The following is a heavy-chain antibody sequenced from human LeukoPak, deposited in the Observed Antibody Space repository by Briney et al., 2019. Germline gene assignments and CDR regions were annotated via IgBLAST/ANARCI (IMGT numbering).Heavy chain of an antibody. CDR2: INPSGGST. CDR1: GYTFTSYY. CDR3: ARAGLWFGELSH. Sequence: ASVKVSCKASGYTFTSYYMHWVRQAPGQGLEWMGIINPSGGSTSYAQKFQGRVTMTRDTSISTAYMELCRLRSDDTAVYYCARAGLWFGELSHWGQGTLVTVSS. J-gene: IGHJ4*02. D-gene: IGHD3-10*01. V-gene: IGHV1-46*01.